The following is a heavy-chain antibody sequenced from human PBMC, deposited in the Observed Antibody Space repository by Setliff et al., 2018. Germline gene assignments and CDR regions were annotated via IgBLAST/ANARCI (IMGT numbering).Heavy chain of an antibody. CDR1: GESFSNNY. CDR3: VRGFTIFGVVKLERWFDP. D-gene: IGHD3-3*01. Sequence: PSETLSLTCSVYGESFSNNYWSWIRQTPGKGLEWIGTISHSGSTSYNSSLKSRVTMSVDTSKNQFFLKLSSVTAADTAVYYCVRGFTIFGVVKLERWFDPWGQGTLVTVSS. V-gene: IGHV4-34*01. CDR2: ISHSGST. J-gene: IGHJ5*02.